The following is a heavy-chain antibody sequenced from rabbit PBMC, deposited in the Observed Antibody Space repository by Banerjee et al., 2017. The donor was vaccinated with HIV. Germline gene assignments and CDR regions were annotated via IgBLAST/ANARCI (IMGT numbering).Heavy chain of an antibody. CDR1: GFSFSNKYV. J-gene: IGHJ4*01. Sequence: QEQLEESGGDLVKPEGSLTLTCTASGFSFSNKYVMCWVRQAPGKGLEWIACINTSSGNTVYASWAKGRFTISKTSSTTVTLQMTSLTAADTATYFCASDYTDGYAGYAYAFRLWGPGTLVTVS. D-gene: IGHD6-1*01. V-gene: IGHV1S45*01. CDR2: INTSSGNT. CDR3: ASDYTDGYAGYAYAFRL.